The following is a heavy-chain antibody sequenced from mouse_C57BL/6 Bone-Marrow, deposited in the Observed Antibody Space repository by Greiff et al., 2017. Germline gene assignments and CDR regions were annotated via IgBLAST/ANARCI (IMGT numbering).Heavy chain of an antibody. CDR1: GFTFSSYA. Sequence: EVKLVESGGGLVKPGGSLKLSCAASGFTFSSYAMSWVRQTPEKRLEWVATISDGGSYTYYPDNVKGRFTISRDNAKNNLYLQMSHLKSEDTAMYYCARGWFRRDYWGQGTTLTVSS. CDR2: ISDGGSYT. J-gene: IGHJ2*01. D-gene: IGHD2-2*01. CDR3: ARGWFRRDY. V-gene: IGHV5-4*03.